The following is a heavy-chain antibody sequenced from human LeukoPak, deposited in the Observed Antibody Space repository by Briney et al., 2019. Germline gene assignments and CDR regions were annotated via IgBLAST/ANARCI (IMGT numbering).Heavy chain of an antibody. V-gene: IGHV1-46*01. J-gene: IGHJ4*02. CDR3: ARDHPGGCSSTSCQDSEPDY. Sequence: ASVKVSCKASGYTFTGYYMHWVRQAPGQGLEWMGIINPSGGSTSYAQKFQGRVTMTRDTSTSTVYMELSSLRSEDTAVYYCARDHPGGCSSTSCQDSEPDYWGQGTLVTVSS. CDR1: GYTFTGYY. CDR2: INPSGGST. D-gene: IGHD2-2*01.